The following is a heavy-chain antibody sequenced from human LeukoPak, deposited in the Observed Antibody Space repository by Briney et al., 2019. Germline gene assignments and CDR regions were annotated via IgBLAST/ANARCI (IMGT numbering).Heavy chain of an antibody. D-gene: IGHD1-26*01. J-gene: IGHJ4*02. V-gene: IGHV4-39*07. CDR3: ASLGATTMLDY. Sequence: SETLSLTCTVSGGSISSSSYYWGWIRQPPGKGLEWIGSIYYSGSTYYNPSLKSRVTISVDTSKNQFSPKLSSVTAADTAVYYCASLGATTMLDYWGQGTLVTVSS. CDR2: IYYSGST. CDR1: GGSISSSSYY.